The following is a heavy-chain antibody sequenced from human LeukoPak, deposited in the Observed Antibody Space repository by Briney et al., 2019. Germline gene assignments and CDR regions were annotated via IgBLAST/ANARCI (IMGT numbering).Heavy chain of an antibody. V-gene: IGHV1-46*01. CDR2: INPSGGST. CDR1: GYTFTSYY. D-gene: IGHD6-13*01. J-gene: IGHJ4*02. Sequence: ASVKVSCKASGYTFTSYYMHWVRQAPGQGLEWMGIINPSGGSTSYAQKFQGRVTMTRDMSTSTVYMELSSLRSEDTAVYYCAREGAAAGTGGHFDYWGQGTLVTVSS. CDR3: AREGAAAGTGGHFDY.